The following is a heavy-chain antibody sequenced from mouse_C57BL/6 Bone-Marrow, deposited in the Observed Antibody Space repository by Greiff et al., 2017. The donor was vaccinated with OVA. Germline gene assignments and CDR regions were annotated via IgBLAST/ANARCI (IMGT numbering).Heavy chain of an antibody. CDR1: GFTFSDYG. CDR3: ARSCDGYFYFDY. CDR2: ISSGSSTI. J-gene: IGHJ2*01. Sequence: EVKVVESGEGLVKPGGSLKLSCAASGFTFSDYGMHWVRQAPEKGLEWVAYISSGSSTIYYADTVKGRFTISRDNAKNTLFLQMTSLRSEDTAMYYCARSCDGYFYFDYWGQGTTLTVSS. D-gene: IGHD2-3*01. V-gene: IGHV5-17*01.